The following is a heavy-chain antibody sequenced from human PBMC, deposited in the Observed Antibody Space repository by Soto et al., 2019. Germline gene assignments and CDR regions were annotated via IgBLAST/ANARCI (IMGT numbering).Heavy chain of an antibody. CDR3: ARDGQQLDFDY. V-gene: IGHV3-30-3*01. CDR2: ISYDGSNK. J-gene: IGHJ4*02. Sequence: GGSLRLSCXASGFTFSSYAMHWVRQAPGKGLEWVAVISYDGSNKYYADSVKGRFTISRDNSKNTLYLQMNTLRAEDTAVYYCARDGQQLDFDYWGQGTLVTVSS. CDR1: GFTFSSYA. D-gene: IGHD6-6*01.